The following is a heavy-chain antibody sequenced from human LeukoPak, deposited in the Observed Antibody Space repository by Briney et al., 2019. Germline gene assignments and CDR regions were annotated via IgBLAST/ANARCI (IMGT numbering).Heavy chain of an antibody. CDR3: ARVRGKRRDIVATIVFKGEHAFDI. CDR1: GGSISSSSYY. V-gene: IGHV4-39*07. CDR2: IYYSGST. D-gene: IGHD5-12*01. J-gene: IGHJ3*02. Sequence: SETLSLTCTVSGGSISSSSYYWGWIRQPPGKGLEWIGSIYYSGSTYYNPSLKSRVTISVDTSKNQFSLKLSSVTAADTAMYYCARVRGKRRDIVATIVFKGEHAFDIWGQGTMVTVSS.